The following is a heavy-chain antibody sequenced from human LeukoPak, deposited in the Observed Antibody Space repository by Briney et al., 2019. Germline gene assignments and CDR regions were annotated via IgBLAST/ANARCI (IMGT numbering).Heavy chain of an antibody. Sequence: ASVKVSCTASGYTFTDYFIHWVRQAPGQGLXXXXXXNPNIGDASYAQKFPDRVTMTRDRSINTAYMELSRLTSDDTAVYYCARMALDGGDSIGFDSWGQGTLVTVSS. J-gene: IGHJ5*01. CDR3: ARMALDGGDSIGFDS. V-gene: IGHV1-2*02. CDR2: XNPNIGDA. CDR1: GYTFTDYF. D-gene: IGHD2-21*02.